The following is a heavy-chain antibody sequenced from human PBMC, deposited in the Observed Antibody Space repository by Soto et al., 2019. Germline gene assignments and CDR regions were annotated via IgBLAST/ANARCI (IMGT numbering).Heavy chain of an antibody. CDR3: AKDYHYYDSSGYYYGDAFDI. Sequence: GVSLRLSCAASGFTFSSYAMSWVRQAPGKGLEWVSAISGSGGGTYYADSVKGRFTISRDNSKNTLYLQMNSLRAEDTAVYYCAKDYHYYDSSGYYYGDAFDIWGQGTMVTVSS. CDR1: GFTFSSYA. D-gene: IGHD3-22*01. J-gene: IGHJ3*02. V-gene: IGHV3-23*01. CDR2: ISGSGGGT.